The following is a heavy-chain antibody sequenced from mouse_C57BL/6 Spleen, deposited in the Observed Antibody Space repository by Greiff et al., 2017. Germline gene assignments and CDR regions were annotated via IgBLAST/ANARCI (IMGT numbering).Heavy chain of an antibody. Sequence: LLESGAELVRPGTSVKVSCKASGYAFTNYLIEWVKQRPGQGLEWIGVINPGSGGTNYNEKFKGKATLTADKSSSTAYMQHSSLTSEDSAVYFCARRGITTVVAPMDYWGQGTSVTVSS. CDR3: ARRGITTVVAPMDY. D-gene: IGHD1-1*01. CDR1: GYAFTNYL. V-gene: IGHV1-54*01. J-gene: IGHJ4*01. CDR2: INPGSGGT.